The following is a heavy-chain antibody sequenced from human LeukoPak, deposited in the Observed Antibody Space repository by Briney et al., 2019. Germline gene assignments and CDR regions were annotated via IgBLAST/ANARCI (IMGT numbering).Heavy chain of an antibody. V-gene: IGHV1-2*02. D-gene: IGHD3-10*01. Sequence: ASVKVSCKASGYTFTGYYMHWVRQAPGQGLEWMGWINPNSGGTNYAQKFQGRVTMTRDTSISTAYMELSRLRSDDTAVYYCARDKPLNMFGGVIISDYYYGRDAWGQGTTVTVSS. CDR3: ARDKPLNMFGGVIISDYYYGRDA. CDR1: GYTFTGYY. J-gene: IGHJ6*02. CDR2: INPNSGGT.